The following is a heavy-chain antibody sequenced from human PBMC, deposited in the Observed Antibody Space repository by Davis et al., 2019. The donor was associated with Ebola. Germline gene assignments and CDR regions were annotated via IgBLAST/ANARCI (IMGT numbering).Heavy chain of an antibody. CDR2: IDSDGSST. V-gene: IGHV3-74*01. J-gene: IGHJ4*02. CDR1: GFSFSGYW. Sequence: HTGGSLRLSCATSGFSFSGYWMHWVRQGPGKRLVWVSRIDSDGSSTTYADSVKGRFTIPRDNPKNKVYLQMKSLRAEDTAVYYCARDPPPYYDFWSAEPRNEYYFDYWGQGTLVTVSS. D-gene: IGHD3-3*01. CDR3: ARDPPPYYDFWSAEPRNEYYFDY.